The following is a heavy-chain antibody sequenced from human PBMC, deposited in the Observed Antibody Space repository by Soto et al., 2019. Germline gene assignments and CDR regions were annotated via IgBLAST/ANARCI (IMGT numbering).Heavy chain of an antibody. V-gene: IGHV3-23*01. CDR3: AKDPPHCAWCFDY. CDR1: GFTFSSYA. J-gene: IGHJ4*02. CDR2: ISDSGGSI. Sequence: GGSLRLSCAASGFTFSSYAMNWVRQAPGKGLEWVSGISDSGGSIYYADSVKGRFTISRDNSENTLYLQMSSLRAEDTAVYYCAKDPPHCAWCFDYWGQGTLVTVSS. D-gene: IGHD3-9*01.